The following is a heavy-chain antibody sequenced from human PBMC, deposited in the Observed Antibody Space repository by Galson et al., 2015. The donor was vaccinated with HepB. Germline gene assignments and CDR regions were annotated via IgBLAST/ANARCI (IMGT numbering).Heavy chain of an antibody. CDR1: GGSFSRYY. D-gene: IGHD3-10*01. J-gene: IGHJ3*02. CDR3: ARGNDYGSGTFYKEFAFDI. Sequence: LSLTCAVYGGSFSRYYWTWIRQPPGKGLERIGEINHYGSTIYNPSLNSRVTISIDPSKNQFSLKLTSVTAADTAVYYCARGNDYGSGTFYKEFAFDIWGQGTMVTVSS. V-gene: IGHV4-34*01. CDR2: INHYGST.